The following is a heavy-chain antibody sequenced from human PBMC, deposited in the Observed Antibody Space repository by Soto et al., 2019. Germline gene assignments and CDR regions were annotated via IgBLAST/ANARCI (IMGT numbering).Heavy chain of an antibody. V-gene: IGHV4-39*01. J-gene: IGHJ5*02. CDR1: GGSISSSSYY. D-gene: IGHD2-21*02. CDR2: IYYSGST. CDR3: ARQYCGGDCYSGNWFDP. Sequence: QLQLQESGPGLVKPSETLSLTCTVSGGSISSSSYYWGWIRQPPGKGLEWIGSIYYSGSTYYNPSRKSRVTISVDTSKNQFALKLSSVTAAETAVYYCARQYCGGDCYSGNWFDPWGQGTLVTVSS.